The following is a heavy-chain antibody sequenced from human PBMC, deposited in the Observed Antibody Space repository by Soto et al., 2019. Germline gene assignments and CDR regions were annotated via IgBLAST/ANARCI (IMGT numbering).Heavy chain of an antibody. CDR2: IYPGDSDT. CDR3: ARHKGYCSSTSFYGIDV. V-gene: IGHV5-51*01. D-gene: IGHD2-2*01. Sequence: GESLKISCKGSGYSFSTYWVVWVRQMPGKGLEWMGTIYPGDSDTRYSPSFQGQVTISADKSISTAYLQWNSLKASDTAMYFCARHKGYCSSTSFYGIDVWGQGATVTVSS. CDR1: GYSFSTYW. J-gene: IGHJ6*02.